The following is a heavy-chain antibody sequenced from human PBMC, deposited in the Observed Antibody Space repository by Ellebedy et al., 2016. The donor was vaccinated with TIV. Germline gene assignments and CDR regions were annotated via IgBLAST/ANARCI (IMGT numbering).Heavy chain of an antibody. V-gene: IGHV1-69*13. CDR3: ARPGPILAGLAVFDF. CDR1: GGTFSSHG. J-gene: IGHJ4*02. CDR2: IIPMFGTA. D-gene: IGHD3-10*01. Sequence: AASVKVSCKASGGTFSSHGISWVRQAPGHGLEWMGVIIPMFGTADYAQKFQGRLTITADESTTTAYMELSTLRSEDTAVYYCARPGPILAGLAVFDFWGQGTLVTVSS.